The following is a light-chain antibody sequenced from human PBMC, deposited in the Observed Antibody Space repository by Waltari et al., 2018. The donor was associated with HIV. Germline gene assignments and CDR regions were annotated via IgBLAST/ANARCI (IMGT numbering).Light chain of an antibody. Sequence: QSALTQPRPVSGSPGQSVTISCTGTSSNYVSWYQQHPGKAPKVIIDEVSKRPSGVPDRFSGSKSGNTASLTISGLQAEDEADYYCCSFAGSYSYVFGTGTKVTVL. CDR1: SSNY. V-gene: IGLV2-11*01. CDR3: CSFAGSYSYV. J-gene: IGLJ1*01. CDR2: EVS.